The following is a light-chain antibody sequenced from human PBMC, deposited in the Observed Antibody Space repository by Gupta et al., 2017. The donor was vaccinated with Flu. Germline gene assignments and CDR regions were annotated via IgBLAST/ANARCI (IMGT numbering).Light chain of an antibody. Sequence: EIEMTQSPATLSVSPGARATLSCRASQSVARNLAWYQQKPGQAPRLLIYGASTRATGIPARFSGGGSGREFTLTISSLQSEDFAIYYCQHYNNWPPWTFGQGTKVEIK. V-gene: IGKV3-15*01. J-gene: IGKJ1*01. CDR3: QHYNNWPPWT. CDR1: QSVARN. CDR2: GAS.